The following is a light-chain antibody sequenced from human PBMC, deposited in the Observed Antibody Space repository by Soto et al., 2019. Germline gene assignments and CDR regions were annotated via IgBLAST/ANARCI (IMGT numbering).Light chain of an antibody. Sequence: EIVLTQSPATLSLSPGERATLSCRASQSVSSYLAWYQQKPGQAPRLLIYDTSNRATGIPARFSGSGSGTDFTLTISSLEPEDFAVYYCQQRSNWPPGGPTFGGGTKVEIK. CDR3: QQRSNWPPGGPT. CDR2: DTS. CDR1: QSVSSY. J-gene: IGKJ4*01. V-gene: IGKV3-11*01.